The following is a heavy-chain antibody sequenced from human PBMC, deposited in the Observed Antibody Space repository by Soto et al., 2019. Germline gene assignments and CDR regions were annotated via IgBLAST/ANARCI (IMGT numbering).Heavy chain of an antibody. Sequence: QVQLVESGGGVVQPGRSLRLSCAASGFTFSSYGMHWVRQAPGKGLEWVAVIWYDGSNKYYADSVKGRFTISRDNSQNTLYLQMNSLRAEDTAVYYCARDLSSSRWPDLSHFDYWGQGTLVTVSS. CDR2: IWYDGSNK. D-gene: IGHD6-13*01. CDR1: GFTFSSYG. V-gene: IGHV3-33*01. J-gene: IGHJ4*02. CDR3: ARDLSSSRWPDLSHFDY.